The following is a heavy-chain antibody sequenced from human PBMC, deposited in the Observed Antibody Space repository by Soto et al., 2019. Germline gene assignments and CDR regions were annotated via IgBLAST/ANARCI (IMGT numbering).Heavy chain of an antibody. J-gene: IGHJ4*02. CDR3: ARDSAIFGVVTNDY. CDR2: ISAYNGNT. CDR1: GYNFTSYG. V-gene: IGHV1-18*01. D-gene: IGHD3-3*01. Sequence: QVQLVQSGAEVKKPGSSVKVSCKASGYNFTSYGISWVRQAPGQGLEWMGWISAYNGNTHYAQKLQGRVPMTTDTATSTAYMELRSLRADDTAVYYCARDSAIFGVVTNDYWGQGTLVTVSS.